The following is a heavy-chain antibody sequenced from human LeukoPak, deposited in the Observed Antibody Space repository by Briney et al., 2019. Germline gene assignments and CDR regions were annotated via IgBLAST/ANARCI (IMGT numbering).Heavy chain of an antibody. CDR1: GYTLTELS. Sequence: VASVKVSCKVSGYTLTELSMHWVRQAPGEGLEWMGGFDPEDGETIYAQKFQGRVTMTEDTSTDTAYMELSSLRSEDTAVYYCATLQDGQRDYYYYMDVWGKGTTVTVSS. J-gene: IGHJ6*03. CDR2: FDPEDGET. V-gene: IGHV1-24*01. CDR3: ATLQDGQRDYYYYMDV. D-gene: IGHD6-25*01.